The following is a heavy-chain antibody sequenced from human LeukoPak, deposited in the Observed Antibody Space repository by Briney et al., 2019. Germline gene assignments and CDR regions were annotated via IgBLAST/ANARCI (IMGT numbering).Heavy chain of an antibody. CDR3: ARDYYDSSGVFDY. Sequence: GGSLRLSCAASGFTFSSYGMNWVRQAPGKGLEWVSSISSSSSYIYYAHSVKGRFTISRDNAKNSLYLQMNSLRAEDTAVYYFARDYYDSSGVFDYWGQGTLVTVSS. CDR2: ISSSSSYI. CDR1: GFTFSSYG. V-gene: IGHV3-21*01. D-gene: IGHD3-22*01. J-gene: IGHJ4*02.